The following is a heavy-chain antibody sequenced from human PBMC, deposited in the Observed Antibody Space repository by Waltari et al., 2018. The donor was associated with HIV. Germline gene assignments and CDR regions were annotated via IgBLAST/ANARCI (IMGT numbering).Heavy chain of an antibody. J-gene: IGHJ6*02. Sequence: QVQLVQSGAELKKSGASVKVSCKPSGYTFTDYYIHWVRQAPGQGLEWMGWINLNSGGTNFSQKFRGRVTLTRDTSISTAYMQLSSLGSDDTAIYYCTRAQSHVHGLDVWGQGTTVTVSS. CDR2: INLNSGGT. CDR1: GYTFTDYY. CDR3: TRAQSHVHGLDV. V-gene: IGHV1-2*02.